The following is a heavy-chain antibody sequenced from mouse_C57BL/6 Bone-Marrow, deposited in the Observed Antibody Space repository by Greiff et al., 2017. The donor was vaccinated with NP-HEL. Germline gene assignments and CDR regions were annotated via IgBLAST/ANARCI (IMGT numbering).Heavy chain of an antibody. D-gene: IGHD2-12*01. CDR2: IDPANGNT. Sequence: VQLQQSVAELVRPGASVKLSCTASGFNIKNTYMHWVKQRPEQGLEWIGRIDPANGNTKYAPKFQGKATITADTSSNTAYLQLSSLTSEDTALYYCALLTTRVYYAMDYWGQGTSVTVSS. J-gene: IGHJ4*01. CDR3: ALLTTRVYYAMDY. V-gene: IGHV14-3*01. CDR1: GFNIKNTY.